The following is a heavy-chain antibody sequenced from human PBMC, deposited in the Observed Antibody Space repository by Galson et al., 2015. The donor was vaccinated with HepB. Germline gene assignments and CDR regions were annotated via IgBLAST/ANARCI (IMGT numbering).Heavy chain of an antibody. V-gene: IGHV5-10-1*01. CDR2: IDPSDSYT. D-gene: IGHD3-22*01. CDR3: ARFRWSSGYYGGGGGMDV. J-gene: IGHJ6*02. Sequence: QSGAEVTKPGESLRISCTGSGSSFPSYWISWVRQMPGKGLEWMGRIDPSDSYTNYSPSFQGHVTISADKSISTAYLQWSSLKASDTARYFFARFRWSSGYYGGGGGMDVWGQGTTVTVSS. CDR1: GSSFPSYW.